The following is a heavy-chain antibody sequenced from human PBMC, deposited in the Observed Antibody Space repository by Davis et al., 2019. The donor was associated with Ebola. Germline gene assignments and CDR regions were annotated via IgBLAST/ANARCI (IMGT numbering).Heavy chain of an antibody. V-gene: IGHV3-48*01. CDR3: VKGSSSENFGWFDP. CDR1: GFSFNSYS. D-gene: IGHD6-13*01. CDR2: ISSSSSTI. Sequence: GESLKISCAASGFSFNSYSMSWVRQAPGKGLEWVSYISSSSSTIYYADSVKGRFTISRDNAKNSLYLQMNSLRGDDTALYYCVKGSSSENFGWFDPWGQGTLVTVSS. J-gene: IGHJ5*02.